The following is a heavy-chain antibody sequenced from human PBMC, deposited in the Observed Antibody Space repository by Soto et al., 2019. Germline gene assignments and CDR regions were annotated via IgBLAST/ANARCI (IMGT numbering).Heavy chain of an antibody. V-gene: IGHV4-31*03. CDR2: IYYSGST. CDR1: GGSISSGGYY. Sequence: QVQLQESGPGLVKPSQTLSLTCTVSGGSISSGGYYWSWIRQHPGKGREWIGYIYYSGSTYYNPSLKSRVTISVDTSKNQFSLKLSSVTAADTAVYYCARADGDYKEGVGVFDPWGQGTLVTVSS. CDR3: ARADGDYKEGVGVFDP. J-gene: IGHJ5*02. D-gene: IGHD4-17*01.